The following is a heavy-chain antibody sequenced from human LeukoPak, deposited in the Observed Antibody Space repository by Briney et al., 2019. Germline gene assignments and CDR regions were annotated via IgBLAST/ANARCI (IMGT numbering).Heavy chain of an antibody. V-gene: IGHV4-30-4*08. CDR2: IYYSGST. J-gene: IGHJ4*02. D-gene: IGHD4-17*01. CDR1: GGSFSDYY. Sequence: PSETLSLTCAVYGGSFSDYYWSWIRQHPGKGLEWIGYIYYSGSTYYNPSLKSRVTISVDTSKNQFSLKLSSVTAADTAVYYCAREHYGDYVDYWGQGTLVTVSS. CDR3: AREHYGDYVDY.